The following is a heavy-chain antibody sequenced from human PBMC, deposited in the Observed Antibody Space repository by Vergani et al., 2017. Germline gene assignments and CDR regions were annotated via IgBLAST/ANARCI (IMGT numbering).Heavy chain of an antibody. D-gene: IGHD3-16*01. V-gene: IGHV4-61*02. CDR2: IFTRGST. Sequence: QVQLQQSGPGLVNPSQTLSLTCPVSGVSITRGSYYWNWMRQSAEKGLEWIGRIFTRGSTDYNPSLKGRVTISFDTSKNQFSLKLNSVTAADTAVYYCARGAYEAYFDYWGQGTLVTVSS. CDR3: ARGAYEAYFDY. CDR1: GVSITRGSYY. J-gene: IGHJ4*02.